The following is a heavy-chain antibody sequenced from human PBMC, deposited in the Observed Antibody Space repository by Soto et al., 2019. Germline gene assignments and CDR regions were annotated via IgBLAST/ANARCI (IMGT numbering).Heavy chain of an antibody. CDR1: GGSITTAGYS. V-gene: IGHV4-30-2*01. Sequence: TLSLTCTVSGGSITTAGYSWSWIRQPPGKALEWIGYVYHTGNAYHKPSLKSRVTISLDRSKNQFSLKMTSVTAADTALYYCASRPFYYYGLDVWGQGTTVTVSS. CDR3: ASRPFYYYGLDV. CDR2: VYHTGNA. J-gene: IGHJ6*02.